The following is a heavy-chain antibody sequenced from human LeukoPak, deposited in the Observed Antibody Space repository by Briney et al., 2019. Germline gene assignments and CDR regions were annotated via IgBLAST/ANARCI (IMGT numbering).Heavy chain of an antibody. Sequence: PGGSLRLSCAASGFTLSSYAISWVRQAPGKGLEWVSAISGSDGSTHYADSVKGRFTISRDSSNNILYLQMNSLRAEDTALYFCAKDVGATISSGGYYFDYWGQGTLVTVSS. D-gene: IGHD5-12*01. CDR1: GFTLSSYA. V-gene: IGHV3-23*01. CDR2: ISGSDGST. J-gene: IGHJ4*02. CDR3: AKDVGATISSGGYYFDY.